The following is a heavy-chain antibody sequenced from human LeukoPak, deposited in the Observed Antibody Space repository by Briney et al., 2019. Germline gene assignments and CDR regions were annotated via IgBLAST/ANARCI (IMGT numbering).Heavy chain of an antibody. CDR1: GYTFTGHY. V-gene: IGHV1-2*06. Sequence: ASVKVSCKASGYTFTGHYMHWVRQAPGQGLEWMGRINPNSGGTNYAQKFQGRVTMTRDTSISTAYMELSRLRSDDTAVYYCTIVVVTAIRHFSGDYWGQGTLVTVSS. J-gene: IGHJ4*02. D-gene: IGHD2-21*02. CDR2: INPNSGGT. CDR3: TIVVVTAIRHFSGDY.